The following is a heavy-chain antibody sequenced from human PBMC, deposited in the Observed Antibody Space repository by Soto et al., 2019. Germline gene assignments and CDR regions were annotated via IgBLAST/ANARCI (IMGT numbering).Heavy chain of an antibody. CDR3: ARHVWWEGLGANYYYYYGMDV. Sequence: PGESLKISCKGSGYSFTSYWIGWVRQMPGKGLEWMGIIYPGDSDTRYSPSFQGQVTISADKSISTAYLQWSSLKASDTAMYYSARHVWWEGLGANYYYYYGMDVWGQGTTVTVSS. CDR1: GYSFTSYW. V-gene: IGHV5-51*01. CDR2: IYPGDSDT. J-gene: IGHJ6*02. D-gene: IGHD1-26*01.